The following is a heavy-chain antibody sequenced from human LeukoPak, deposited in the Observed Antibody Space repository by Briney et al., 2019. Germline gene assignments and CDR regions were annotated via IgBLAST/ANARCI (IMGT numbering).Heavy chain of an antibody. CDR3: AKDNGDLGAAFDI. Sequence: TGGSLRLSCAASGFTFSSYAMSWVRQAPGKGLEWVSAISGSGGSTYYADSVKGRFTISRDDSKNTLYLQMNSLRAEDTAVYYCAKDNGDLGAAFDIWGQGTMVTVSS. V-gene: IGHV3-23*01. CDR2: ISGSGGST. D-gene: IGHD4-17*01. CDR1: GFTFSSYA. J-gene: IGHJ3*02.